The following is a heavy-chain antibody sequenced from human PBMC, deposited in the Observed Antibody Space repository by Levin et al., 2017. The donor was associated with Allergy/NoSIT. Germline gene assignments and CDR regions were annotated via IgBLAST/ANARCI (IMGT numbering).Heavy chain of an antibody. J-gene: IGHJ1*01. CDR2: ISGGGGST. CDR3: AKDGSSGWYVGYFQH. D-gene: IGHD6-19*01. CDR1: GFTFNSYA. Sequence: GGSLRLSCAASGFTFNSYAMSWVRQAPGKGLEWVSTISGGGGSTYYADSVKGRFTISRDNSKNTLYLQMSSLRAEDTAVYYCAKDGSSGWYVGYFQHWGQGTLVTVSS. V-gene: IGHV3-23*01.